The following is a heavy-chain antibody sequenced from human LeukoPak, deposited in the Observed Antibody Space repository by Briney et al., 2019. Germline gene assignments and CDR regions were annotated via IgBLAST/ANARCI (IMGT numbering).Heavy chain of an antibody. CDR3: ARRYYDILTGYYGDYYYYYMDV. CDR1: GFTFSDYY. Sequence: GGSLRLSCAASGFTFSDYYMSWIRQAPGKALEWVSYVSSGSSTIYYADSVKGRFTVSRDNGKRSLYLHMNSLRAEDTAMYYCARRYYDILTGYYGDYYYYYMDVWGKGTTVTISS. D-gene: IGHD3-9*01. CDR2: VSSGSSTI. V-gene: IGHV3-11*04. J-gene: IGHJ6*03.